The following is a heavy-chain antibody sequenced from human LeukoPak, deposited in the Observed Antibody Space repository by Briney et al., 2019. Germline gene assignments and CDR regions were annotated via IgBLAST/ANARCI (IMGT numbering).Heavy chain of an antibody. Sequence: SETLSLTCAVYGGSFSGYYWSWIRQPPGKGLEWIGEINHSGSTNYNPSLKSRVTISVDTSKNQFSLKLSSVTAADTAVYYCARTRSGYYRLIDYWGQGTLVTVSS. CDR3: ARTRSGYYRLIDY. J-gene: IGHJ4*02. D-gene: IGHD3-22*01. V-gene: IGHV4-34*01. CDR2: INHSGST. CDR1: GGSFSGYY.